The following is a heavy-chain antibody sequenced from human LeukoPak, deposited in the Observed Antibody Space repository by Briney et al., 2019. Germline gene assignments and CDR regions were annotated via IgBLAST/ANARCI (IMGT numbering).Heavy chain of an antibody. J-gene: IGHJ6*02. D-gene: IGHD1-7*01. CDR1: GFTFSTAW. V-gene: IGHV3-15*01. CDR3: ATDDLELRLLYYYYGMDV. Sequence: GGSLRLSCVASGFTFSTAWMSWVRQAPGKGLEWVGRIKSKTDGGTTEYAAPVKGRFSISRDDSKSTLYLQMNSLKTEDTAVYYCATDDLELRLLYYYYGMDVWGQGTTVTVSS. CDR2: IKSKTDGGTT.